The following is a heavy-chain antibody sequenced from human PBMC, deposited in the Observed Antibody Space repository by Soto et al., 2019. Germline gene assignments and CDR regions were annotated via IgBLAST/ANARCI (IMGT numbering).Heavy chain of an antibody. J-gene: IGHJ6*02. Sequence: GGSLRLSCAASGFTFGSYGMTWVRQAPGKGLECVSGITAATGTTYYADSVKGRFTISRDLSTNTLFLQMNSLRAADSAVYYCAKAKGSSNFYYSGLDVWGQGTKVTVSS. V-gene: IGHV3-23*01. CDR2: ITAATGTT. CDR3: AKAKGSSNFYYSGLDV. D-gene: IGHD6-13*01. CDR1: GFTFGSYG.